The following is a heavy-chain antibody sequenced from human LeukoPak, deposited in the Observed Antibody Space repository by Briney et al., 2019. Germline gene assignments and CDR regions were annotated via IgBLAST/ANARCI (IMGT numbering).Heavy chain of an antibody. CDR1: GFTFSSYS. D-gene: IGHD3-22*01. CDR2: ISSSSSTI. CDR3: AKGGGYSYGLYYYDSKEFDY. V-gene: IGHV3-48*04. J-gene: IGHJ4*02. Sequence: AGGSLRLSCAASGFTFSSYSMNWVRQAPGKGLEWVSYISSSSSTIYYADSVKGRFTISRDNAKNSLYLQMNSLRAEDTALYYCAKGGGYSYGLYYYDSKEFDYWGQGTLVTVSS.